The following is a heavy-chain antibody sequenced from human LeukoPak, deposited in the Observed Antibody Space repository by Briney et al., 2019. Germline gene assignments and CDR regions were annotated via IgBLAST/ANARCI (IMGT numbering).Heavy chain of an antibody. CDR3: ARGTVSRGYTGAYDNGFYFYYYMDV. J-gene: IGHJ6*03. CDR2: INPNSGGT. Sequence: ASVKVSCKASGYTFTGYYMHWVRQAPGQGLEWMGWINPNSGGTNYAQKFQGRVTMTRDTSISTAYMELSSLRPDDTAIYYCARGTVSRGYTGAYDNGFYFYYYMDVWGKGTTVSAS. V-gene: IGHV1-2*02. CDR1: GYTFTGYY. D-gene: IGHD5-12*01.